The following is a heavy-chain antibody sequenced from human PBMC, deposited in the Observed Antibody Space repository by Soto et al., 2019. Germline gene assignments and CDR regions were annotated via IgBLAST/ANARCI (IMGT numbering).Heavy chain of an antibody. CDR3: ARADPDASVGY. Sequence: SETLSLTCTASGGSMSSHYWTWLRQPPGKGLEWIGYISYSGSTYYNPSLKSRVTISADTSRNQFSLKLGSVIAADTAVYYCARADPDASVGYWGQGTLVTVSS. CDR2: ISYSGST. V-gene: IGHV4-59*11. D-gene: IGHD3-16*01. J-gene: IGHJ4*02. CDR1: GGSMSSHY.